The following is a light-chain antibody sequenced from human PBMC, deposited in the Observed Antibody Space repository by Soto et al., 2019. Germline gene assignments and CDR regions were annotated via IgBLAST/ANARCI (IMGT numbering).Light chain of an antibody. CDR3: QQYGSLWT. J-gene: IGKJ1*01. Sequence: EVVMTQSPATLSVSPGERATLSCRASQTVSSSYLAWYQQKPGQAPRLLIYGASSRATGIPDRFSGSGSGTDFTLTISRLEPEDFAVYYCQQYGSLWTFGQGTKVDSK. CDR2: GAS. V-gene: IGKV3-20*01. CDR1: QTVSSSY.